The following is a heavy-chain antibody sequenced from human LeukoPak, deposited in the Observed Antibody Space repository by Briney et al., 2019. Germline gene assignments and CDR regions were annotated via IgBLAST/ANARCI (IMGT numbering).Heavy chain of an antibody. D-gene: IGHD3-10*01. Sequence: SETLSLTCAVYGVSFTGYYWSWLRQPPEKGLEWLGEINDSGSTNYNPSLKSRVTILVDTSKNQFSLKVNSVTAADTAVYFCARRSYGLGTYYNGWYFDYWGQGTLVTVSS. CDR3: ARRSYGLGTYYNGWYFDY. J-gene: IGHJ4*02. CDR1: GVSFTGYY. V-gene: IGHV4-34*01. CDR2: INDSGST.